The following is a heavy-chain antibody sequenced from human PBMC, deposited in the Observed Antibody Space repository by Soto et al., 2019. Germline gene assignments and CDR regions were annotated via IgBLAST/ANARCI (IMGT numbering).Heavy chain of an antibody. V-gene: IGHV3-33*01. CDR3: ARSGDYEYFYAMDV. CDR2: IWYDGSNE. CDR1: GFTFSSYG. D-gene: IGHD4-17*01. Sequence: QVQLVESGGGVVQPGRSLRLSCAASGFTFSSYGMHWVRQAPGKGPEWVAVIWYDGSNEYYGDSVKGRFTISRDNSKDTLYLQMNSLRAEDTAVYYCARSGDYEYFYAMDVWGQGTTVTVSS. J-gene: IGHJ6*02.